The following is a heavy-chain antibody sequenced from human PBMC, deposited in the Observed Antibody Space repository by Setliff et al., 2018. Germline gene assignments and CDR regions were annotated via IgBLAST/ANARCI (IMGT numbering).Heavy chain of an antibody. Sequence: SETLSLTCAVYGGSFSGYYWIWIRQPPGKGLEWIGEINDSGSTNYNPSLKSRVAISVDTSKNQFSLKLSSVTAADTAVYYCARDLSYSSSWYVEGYYYYYMDVWGKGTTVTVSS. V-gene: IGHV4-34*01. CDR2: INDSGST. CDR3: ARDLSYSSSWYVEGYYYYYMDV. CDR1: GGSFSGYY. D-gene: IGHD6-13*01. J-gene: IGHJ6*03.